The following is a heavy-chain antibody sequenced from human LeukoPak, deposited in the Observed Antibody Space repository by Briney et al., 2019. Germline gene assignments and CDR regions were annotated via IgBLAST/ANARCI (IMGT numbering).Heavy chain of an antibody. Sequence: GGSVKVSCQVSRYTHTELFLHGVGQAPGKGGEWVGGFDPEDGETIYAQKFQGRVTMTEDTSTDTAYMELSSLRSEDTAVYYCATDLSGSSWYYFDYWGQGTLVTVSS. CDR2: FDPEDGET. D-gene: IGHD6-13*01. V-gene: IGHV1-24*01. J-gene: IGHJ4*02. CDR1: RYTHTELF. CDR3: ATDLSGSSWYYFDY.